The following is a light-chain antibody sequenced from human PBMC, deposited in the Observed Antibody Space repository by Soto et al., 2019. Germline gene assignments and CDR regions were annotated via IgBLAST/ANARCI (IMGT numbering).Light chain of an antibody. J-gene: IGLJ3*02. CDR2: SNN. CDR1: SSDIGSNP. CDR3: AAWDDSLNGPV. Sequence: QSVLTHPPSASGTPGQRVTISCSGSSSDIGSNPVNWYQQLPGKAPKLLIYSNNHRPSGVPDRFSGSKSGTSASPAISGLQSEDEDDYYCAAWDDSLNGPVLGGGTKVTV. V-gene: IGLV1-44*01.